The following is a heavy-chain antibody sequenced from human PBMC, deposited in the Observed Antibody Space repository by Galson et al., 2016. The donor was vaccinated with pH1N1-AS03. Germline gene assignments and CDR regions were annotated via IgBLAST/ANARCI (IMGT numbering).Heavy chain of an antibody. CDR3: ARMGGAGYNTYYFDH. V-gene: IGHV2-70*04. Sequence: PALVKPTQTLTLTCSFSGLSVSTTGMRVSWIRQPPGKALEWLAFIDWADDKFYSTSLKTRLTISRDTSKNQVVLTMTNIDPVDTATYYCARMGGAGYNTYYFDHWGQGTLVTVSS. J-gene: IGHJ4*02. CDR1: GLSVSTTGMR. D-gene: IGHD5-24*01. CDR2: IDWADDK.